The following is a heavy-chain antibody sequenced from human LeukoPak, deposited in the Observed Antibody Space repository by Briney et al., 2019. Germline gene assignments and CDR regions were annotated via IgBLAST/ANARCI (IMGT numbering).Heavy chain of an antibody. Sequence: GGSLRLSCAASGLAFTSYRMHWVRQAPGKGLEWVAMISYDGTSAYYVDSVKGRFTISRDNSRNTLYLQMNSLRVEDTAVYYCAKDLYTSGWYNYFDPWGQGTLVTVSS. CDR2: ISYDGTSA. J-gene: IGHJ5*02. CDR3: AKDLYTSGWYNYFDP. CDR1: GLAFTSYR. D-gene: IGHD6-19*01. V-gene: IGHV3-30*19.